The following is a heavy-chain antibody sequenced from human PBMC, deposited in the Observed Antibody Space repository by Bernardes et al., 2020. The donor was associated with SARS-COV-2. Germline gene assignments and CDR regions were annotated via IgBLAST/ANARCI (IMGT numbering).Heavy chain of an antibody. CDR2: ISSSSSYI. CDR3: ARSDYDGDYYYYGMDV. CDR1: GFTFSSYS. Sequence: GGSLRLSCAASGFTFSSYSMNWVRQAPGKGLEWVSSISSSSSYIYYADSVKGRFTISRDNAKNSLYLQMNSLRAEDTAVYYCARSDYDGDYYYYGMDVWGQGTTVTVSS. V-gene: IGHV3-21*01. D-gene: IGHD3-3*01. J-gene: IGHJ6*02.